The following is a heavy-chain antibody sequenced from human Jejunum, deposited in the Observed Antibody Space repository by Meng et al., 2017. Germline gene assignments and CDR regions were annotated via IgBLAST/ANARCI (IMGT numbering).Heavy chain of an antibody. V-gene: IGHV3-30*04. CDR3: ARIGRGLSYGNGIEN. CDR1: GFTFGSYS. J-gene: IGHJ3*01. Sequence: GESLKISCVASGFTFGSYSMHWVRRAPGKGLEWVAVISHDGSNEYYADSGKGRFTISRDNSKNTLYLQLNSLRPEDTALYYCARIGRGLSYGNGIENWGQGTMVTVAS. CDR2: ISHDGSNE. D-gene: IGHD5-18*01.